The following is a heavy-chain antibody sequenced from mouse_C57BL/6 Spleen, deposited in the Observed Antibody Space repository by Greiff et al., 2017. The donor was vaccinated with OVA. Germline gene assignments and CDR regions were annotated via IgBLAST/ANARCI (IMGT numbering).Heavy chain of an antibody. CDR3: ARADYGSSYVRVYFDY. D-gene: IGHD1-1*01. V-gene: IGHV1-80*01. Sequence: QVQLQQSGAELVKPGASVKISCKASGYAFSSYWMNWVKQRPGKGLEWIGQIYPGDGDTNYNGKFKGKATLTADKSSSTAYMQLSSLTSEDSAVYFCARADYGSSYVRVYFDYWGQGTTLTVSS. CDR2: IYPGDGDT. J-gene: IGHJ2*01. CDR1: GYAFSSYW.